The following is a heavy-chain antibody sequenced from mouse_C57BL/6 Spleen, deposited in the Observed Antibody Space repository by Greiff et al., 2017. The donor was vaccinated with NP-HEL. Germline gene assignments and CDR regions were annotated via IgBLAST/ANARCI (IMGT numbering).Heavy chain of an antibody. J-gene: IGHJ2*01. CDR3: ARFITTVEDFDY. Sequence: VQLQQSGAELVKPGASVKISCKASGYAFSSYWMNWVKQRPGEGLEWIGQIYPGDGDTNYNGKFKGKATLTADKSSSTAYMQLSSLTSEDSAVYFCARFITTVEDFDYLGQVTTLTVSS. CDR2: IYPGDGDT. D-gene: IGHD1-1*01. V-gene: IGHV1-80*01. CDR1: GYAFSSYW.